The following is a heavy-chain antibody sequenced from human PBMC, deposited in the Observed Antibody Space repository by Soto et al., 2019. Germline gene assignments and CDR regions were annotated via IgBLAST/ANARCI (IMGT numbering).Heavy chain of an antibody. CDR3: ARFMVGATTRVSPFVDY. CDR2: IYYSGST. D-gene: IGHD1-26*01. CDR1: GGSISSGDYY. V-gene: IGHV4-30-4*01. Sequence: SETLSLTCTVSGGSISSGDYYWSWIRQPPGKGLEWIGYIYYSGSTYYNPSLKSRVTISVDTSKNQFSLKLSSVTAADTAVYYCARFMVGATTRVSPFVDYWGQGTLVTVSS. J-gene: IGHJ4*02.